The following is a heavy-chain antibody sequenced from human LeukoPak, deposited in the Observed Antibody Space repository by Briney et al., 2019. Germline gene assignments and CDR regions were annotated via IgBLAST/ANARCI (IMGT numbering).Heavy chain of an antibody. V-gene: IGHV1-18*01. D-gene: IGHD1-14*01. Sequence: WASVKVSCKASGYTFTSYGISWVRQAPGQGLEWMGWISAYNGNTNYAQKLQGRVTMTTDTSTSTAYMELRSLRSDDTAVYYCARGRSGGYYYYYYYMDVWGKGTTVTVSS. CDR1: GYTFTSYG. J-gene: IGHJ6*03. CDR3: ARGRSGGYYYYYYYMDV. CDR2: ISAYNGNT.